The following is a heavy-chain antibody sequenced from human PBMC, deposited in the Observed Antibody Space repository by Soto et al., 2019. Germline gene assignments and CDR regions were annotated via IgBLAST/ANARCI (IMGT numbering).Heavy chain of an antibody. Sequence: GGSLRLSCAASGFTFDDYAMHWVRQAPGKGLEWVSGISWNSGSIGYADSVKGRFTISRDNAKNSLYLQMNSLRAEDTALYYCAKVAGLNYYYYYMDVWGKGTTVTVSS. V-gene: IGHV3-9*01. J-gene: IGHJ6*03. CDR1: GFTFDDYA. CDR3: AKVAGLNYYYYYMDV. D-gene: IGHD2-15*01. CDR2: ISWNSGSI.